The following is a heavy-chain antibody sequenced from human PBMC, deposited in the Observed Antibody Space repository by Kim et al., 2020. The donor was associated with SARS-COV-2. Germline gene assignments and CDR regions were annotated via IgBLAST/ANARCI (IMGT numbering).Heavy chain of an antibody. V-gene: IGHV5-10-1*01. J-gene: IGHJ5*02. Sequence: GESLKISCKGSGYSFTTYWISWVCQMPGKGLEWMGRIDPSDSYTNYSPSFQGHVTISADKSISTAYLQWSSLKASDTTMYYCARHAMSRYYYGSGSYYNWFDPWGQGTLVTVSS. D-gene: IGHD3-10*01. CDR1: GYSFTTYW. CDR3: ARHAMSRYYYGSGSYYNWFDP. CDR2: IDPSDSYT.